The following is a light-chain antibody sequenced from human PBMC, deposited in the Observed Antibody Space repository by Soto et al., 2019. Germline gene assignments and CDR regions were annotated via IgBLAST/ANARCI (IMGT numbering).Light chain of an antibody. Sequence: EIMMTQSPATLSVFPGERATLSCRASQSVTSSLAWDQQKAGQAPRLLIYGASTRATGIPTRFSGSGSGTEFTLTISSLQSEDFAVYSCQQYNNWPYTFGQGTKVEIK. V-gene: IGKV3-15*01. CDR2: GAS. CDR1: QSVTSS. CDR3: QQYNNWPYT. J-gene: IGKJ2*01.